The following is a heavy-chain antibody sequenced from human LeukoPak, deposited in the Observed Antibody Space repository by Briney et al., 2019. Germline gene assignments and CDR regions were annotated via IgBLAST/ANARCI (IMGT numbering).Heavy chain of an antibody. CDR2: IYSGGST. D-gene: IGHD6-19*01. CDR1: GGSFSGYY. Sequence: PSETLSLTCAVYGGSFSGYYWSWVRQAPGKGLEWVSVIYSGGSTYYADSVKGRFTISRHNSKNTLYLQMDSLRAEDTAVYYCARTKSGWSLIDYWGQGTLVTVSS. CDR3: ARTKSGWSLIDY. V-gene: IGHV3-53*04. J-gene: IGHJ4*02.